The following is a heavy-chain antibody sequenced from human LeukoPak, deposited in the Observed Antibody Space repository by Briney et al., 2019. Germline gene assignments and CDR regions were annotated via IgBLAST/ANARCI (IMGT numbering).Heavy chain of an antibody. CDR1: GFTFSSYS. CDR3: ARGRRIAAAGLYYFDY. Sequence: PGGSLRLSCAASGFTFSSYSMNWVRQAPGKGLEWVSSISSSSSYIYYADSVKGRFTISRDNAKNSLYLQMNSLRAEDTAVYHCARGRRIAAAGLYYFDYWGQGTLVTVSS. CDR2: ISSSSSYI. J-gene: IGHJ4*02. V-gene: IGHV3-21*01. D-gene: IGHD6-13*01.